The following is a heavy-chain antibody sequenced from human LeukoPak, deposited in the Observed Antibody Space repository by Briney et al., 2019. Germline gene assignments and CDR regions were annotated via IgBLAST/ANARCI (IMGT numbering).Heavy chain of an antibody. V-gene: IGHV3-23*01. D-gene: IGHD4-17*01. CDR3: ATRHYGDYALDDY. CDR1: GFSFSIYG. Sequence: GGSLRLSCVASGFSFSIYGMHWVRQAPGKGLEWVSAISGSGALTYYTDSVKGRFTISRDNSKNTLYLQMNSLRAEDTAVYYCATRHYGDYALDDYWGQGTLVTVSS. CDR2: ISGSGALT. J-gene: IGHJ4*02.